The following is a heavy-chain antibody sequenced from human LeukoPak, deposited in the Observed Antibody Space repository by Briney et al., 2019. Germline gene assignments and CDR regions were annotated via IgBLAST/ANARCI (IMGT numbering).Heavy chain of an antibody. Sequence: AGSLRLSCAASGFTFSTSAMNWVRQAPGKGLEWVSTVSNGGDTPYYADSVKGRLTISRDNSKNTLFLQMNSLRVDDTAVYYCAKRAQGDSGWYTFDYWGQGSLVTVSS. J-gene: IGHJ4*02. V-gene: IGHV3-23*01. CDR1: GFTFSTSA. CDR3: AKRAQGDSGWYTFDY. CDR2: VSNGGDTP. D-gene: IGHD6-19*01.